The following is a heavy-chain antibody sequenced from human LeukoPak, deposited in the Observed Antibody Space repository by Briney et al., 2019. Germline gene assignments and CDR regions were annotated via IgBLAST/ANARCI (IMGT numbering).Heavy chain of an antibody. CDR3: AREGSATARPFVSNDY. D-gene: IGHD6-6*01. J-gene: IGHJ4*02. CDR2: IHTSGNS. V-gene: IGHV4-4*07. Sequence: SETLSLTCTVSGGSISTYYWSWIRQPAGKGLEWIGRIHTSGNSDYNPSLKSRVTMSVDTSKNQFSLKVRSVTAADTAVYYCAREGSATARPFVSNDYWGQGTLVTVSS. CDR1: GGSISTYY.